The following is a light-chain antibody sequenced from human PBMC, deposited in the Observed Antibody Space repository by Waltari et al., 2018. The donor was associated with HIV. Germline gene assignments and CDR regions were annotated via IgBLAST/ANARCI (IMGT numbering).Light chain of an antibody. CDR2: SNK. CDR3: ATWDDSLNGVF. Sequence: QSVLPQPPSASGTPGQRVTISCSGSSSNIGNNNVNWYQQFPGAAPKLLIYSNKQRPSGVPDRFSGSKSGTSASLAISGLQSEDEANYYCATWDDSLNGVFFGGGTKLTVL. CDR1: SSNIGNNN. V-gene: IGLV1-44*01. J-gene: IGLJ2*01.